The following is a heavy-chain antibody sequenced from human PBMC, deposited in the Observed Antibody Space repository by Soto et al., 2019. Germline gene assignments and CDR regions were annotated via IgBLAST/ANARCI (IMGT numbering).Heavy chain of an antibody. Sequence: PGGSLRLSCAASKLTVGSSYMTWVRQAPGKGLEWVSVIYSGGLTYYADSVKGRLTISRDTSKNTLYLQMNTLRADDTAVYYCASSAGFCSGGSCYDYWGQGTLVTVSS. V-gene: IGHV3-53*01. J-gene: IGHJ4*02. CDR3: ASSAGFCSGGSCYDY. D-gene: IGHD2-15*01. CDR2: IYSGGLT. CDR1: KLTVGSSY.